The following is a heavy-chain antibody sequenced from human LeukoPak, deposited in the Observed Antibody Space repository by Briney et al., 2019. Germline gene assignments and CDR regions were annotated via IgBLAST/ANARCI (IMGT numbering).Heavy chain of an antibody. J-gene: IGHJ4*02. CDR3: ARKRSAARLFDY. D-gene: IGHD6-6*01. CDR2: IYYSGST. CDR1: GGSISSSSYY. Sequence: SETLSLTCTVSGGSISSSSYYWGWIRQPPGKGLEWIGSIYYSGSTYYNPSLKSRVTISVDTSKNQFSLKLSSVTAADTAVYYCARKRSAARLFDYWGQGTLVTVSS. V-gene: IGHV4-39*01.